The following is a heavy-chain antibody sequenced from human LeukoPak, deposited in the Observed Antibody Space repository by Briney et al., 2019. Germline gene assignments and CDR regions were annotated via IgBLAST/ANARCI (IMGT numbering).Heavy chain of an antibody. CDR3: ARVKVGASDY. D-gene: IGHD1-26*01. CDR1: GFTFSSYS. J-gene: IGHJ4*02. CDR2: ISSSGSYI. V-gene: IGHV3-21*01. Sequence: GGSLRLSCAASGFTFSSYSMNWVRQPPGKGLEWVSSISSSGSYINYADSVKDRFAISRDNAKNSLYLQMNSLRVEDTAVYYCARVKVGASDYWGQGTLVTVSS.